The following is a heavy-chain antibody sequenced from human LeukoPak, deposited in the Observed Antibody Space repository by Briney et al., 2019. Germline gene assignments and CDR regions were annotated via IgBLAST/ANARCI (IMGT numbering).Heavy chain of an antibody. Sequence: SETLSLTCTVSGGSINNYYWSWIRQPAGKGLEWIGRIYTRGSTNYNPSLKSRVTMSVDTSKNQFSLKLSSVTAADTAVYYCARARYCSADICSGGDAFDIWGQGTMVSVSS. CDR1: GGSINNYY. J-gene: IGHJ3*02. CDR3: ARARYCSADICSGGDAFDI. D-gene: IGHD2-15*01. CDR2: IYTRGST. V-gene: IGHV4-4*07.